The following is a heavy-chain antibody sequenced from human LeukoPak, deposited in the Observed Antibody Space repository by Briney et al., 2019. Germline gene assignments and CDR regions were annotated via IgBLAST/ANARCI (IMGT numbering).Heavy chain of an antibody. CDR2: ISDSGST. CDR3: AKHSAGHGRTTFDP. D-gene: IGHD1-1*01. V-gene: IGHV4-59*08. J-gene: IGHJ5*02. Sequence: PSEALSLTCTVSGASINSHYWSWIRQSPGKGLEGIGHISDSGSTIYNPSLKSRVIISVYTSKNQLSLKLNSVTASDTAVYYCAKHSAGHGRTTFDPWGQGTLVAVS. CDR1: GASINSHY.